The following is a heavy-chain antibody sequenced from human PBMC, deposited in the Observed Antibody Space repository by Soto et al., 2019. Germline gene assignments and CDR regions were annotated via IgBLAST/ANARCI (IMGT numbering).Heavy chain of an antibody. CDR1: GGSISSSSYY. D-gene: IGHD3-10*01. CDR2: IYYSGST. J-gene: IGHJ6*03. CDR3: ARSIRGVIAQIVHYYMDV. V-gene: IGHV4-39*01. Sequence: GGSISSSSYYWGWIRQPPGKGLEWIGSIYYSGSTYYNPSLKSRVTISVDTSKNQFSLKLSSVTAADTAVYYCARSIRGVIAQIVHYYMDVWGKGTTVTVSS.